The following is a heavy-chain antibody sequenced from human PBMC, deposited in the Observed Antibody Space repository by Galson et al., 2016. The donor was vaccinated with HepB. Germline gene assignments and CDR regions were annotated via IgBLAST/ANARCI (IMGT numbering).Heavy chain of an antibody. CDR2: IFHTGRT. CDR3: ARRTRVLIDTTRANAFDI. D-gene: IGHD2-8*01. J-gene: IGHJ3*02. Sequence: SETLSLTCAVSGGSISTSNWWSWVRRPPGKGLEWIGDIFHTGRTNYNPSPRSRVTISVDKTQNQFSLNLTSVTAADTAMFYCARRTRVLIDTTRANAFDIWGQGTMLTVSS. V-gene: IGHV4-4*02. CDR1: GGSISTSNW.